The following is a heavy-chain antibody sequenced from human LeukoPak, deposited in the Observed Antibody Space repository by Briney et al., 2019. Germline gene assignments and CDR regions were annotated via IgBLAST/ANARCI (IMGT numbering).Heavy chain of an antibody. J-gene: IGHJ3*02. V-gene: IGHV3-53*01. D-gene: IGHD3-22*01. CDR1: GFTVSSSF. Sequence: PGGSLRLSCAASGFTVSSSFMSWVRQVPGKGLEWVSVVYRGGGTDYADSVKGRFIISRDNSKNTVYLQLNSLRAEDTAVYYCARGGDTIGSIRSPFDIWGQGTMVTVSS. CDR3: ARGGDTIGSIRSPFDI. CDR2: VYRGGGT.